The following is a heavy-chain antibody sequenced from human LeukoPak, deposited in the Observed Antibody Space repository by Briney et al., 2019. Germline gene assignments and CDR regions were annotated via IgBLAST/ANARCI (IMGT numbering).Heavy chain of an antibody. V-gene: IGHV3-11*01. CDR2: ISSSGSTI. CDR1: GFTFSDYY. J-gene: IGHJ3*02. Sequence: GGSLRLSCAASGFTFSDYYMSWIRQAPGKGLEWVSYISSSGSTIYYADSVKGRFTISRDNAKNSLYLQMNSLRAEDTAVYHCARDPIAVAGTHAFDIWGQGTMVTVSS. CDR3: ARDPIAVAGTHAFDI. D-gene: IGHD6-19*01.